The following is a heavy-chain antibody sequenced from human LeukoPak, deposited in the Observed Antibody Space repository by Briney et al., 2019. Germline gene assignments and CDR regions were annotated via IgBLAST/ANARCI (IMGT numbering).Heavy chain of an antibody. D-gene: IGHD2-2*01. Sequence: GGSLRLSCAASGFTFSSCAMSWVRQAPGKGLEWVSAISGSGGSTYYADSVKGRFTISRDNSKNTLYLQMNSLRAEDTAVYYCAKIRAVVVPAALYYFDYWGQGTLVTVSS. CDR3: AKIRAVVVPAALYYFDY. V-gene: IGHV3-23*01. CDR1: GFTFSSCA. CDR2: ISGSGGST. J-gene: IGHJ4*02.